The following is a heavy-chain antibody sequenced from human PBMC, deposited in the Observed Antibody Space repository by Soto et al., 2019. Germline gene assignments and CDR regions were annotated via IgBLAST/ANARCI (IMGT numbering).Heavy chain of an antibody. V-gene: IGHV2-26*01. CDR1: GLSISDSEMG. D-gene: IGHD6-19*01. CDR3: ARRHLAVAVSPWFDP. J-gene: IGHJ5*02. Sequence: QVTLKESGPVLVKPTETLTLRCTVSGLSISDSEMGVSWIRQPPGKALEWLAHIDSSGEKSYRTFLKSRLTISKDTSKSQIVLIMTNMDPAYTGTYYCARRHLAVAVSPWFDPWGQGILVTVSS. CDR2: IDSSGEK.